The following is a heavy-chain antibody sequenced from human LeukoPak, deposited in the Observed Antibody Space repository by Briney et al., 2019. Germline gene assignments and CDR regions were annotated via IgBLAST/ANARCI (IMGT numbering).Heavy chain of an antibody. J-gene: IGHJ4*02. V-gene: IGHV4-39*01. CDR2: IYYSGST. Sequence: SETLSLTCTVSGGSISSSSYYWGWIRQPPGKGLKWIGSIYYSGSTYYNPSLKSRVTISVDTSKNQFSLKLSSVTAADTAVYYCAIYGDYGPDYWGQGTLVTVSS. CDR1: GGSISSSSYY. CDR3: AIYGDYGPDY. D-gene: IGHD4-17*01.